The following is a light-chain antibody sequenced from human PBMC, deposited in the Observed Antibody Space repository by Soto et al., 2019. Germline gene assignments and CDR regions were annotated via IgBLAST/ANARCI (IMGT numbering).Light chain of an antibody. Sequence: DIQMTQSPSSLSASVGDRVTITCQASQDISNHLNWYQQKPGKAPKLLIYKASTLKSGVPSRFSGSGSGTEFTLTISSLQPDDFATYCCQHYNSYSEAFGQGTKVE. CDR2: KAS. CDR3: QHYNSYSEA. J-gene: IGKJ1*01. V-gene: IGKV1-5*03. CDR1: QDISNH.